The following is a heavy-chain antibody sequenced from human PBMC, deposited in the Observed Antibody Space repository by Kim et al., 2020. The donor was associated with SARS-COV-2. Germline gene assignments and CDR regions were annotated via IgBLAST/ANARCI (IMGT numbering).Heavy chain of an antibody. Sequence: SLKSRVTISVDTSKNQFSLKLSSVTAADTAVYYCARDRSSSMYYYYGMDVWGQGTTVTVSS. J-gene: IGHJ6*02. D-gene: IGHD6-13*01. V-gene: IGHV4-59*01. CDR3: ARDRSSSMYYYYGMDV.